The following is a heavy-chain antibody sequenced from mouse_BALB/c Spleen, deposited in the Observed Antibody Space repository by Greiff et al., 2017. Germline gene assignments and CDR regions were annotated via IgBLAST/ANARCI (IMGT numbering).Heavy chain of an antibody. J-gene: IGHJ4*01. V-gene: IGHV1-67*01. CDR3: ARTTEAMDY. D-gene: IGHD1-1*01. CDR1: GYTFTDYA. CDR2: ISIYYDNT. Sequence: QVHVKQSGPELVRPGESVKISCKGSGYTFTDYAMHWVKQSHAKSLEWIGVISIYYDNTNYNQKFKGKATMTVDKSSSTAYMELARLTSEDSAIYYCARTTEAMDYWGQGTSVTVSS.